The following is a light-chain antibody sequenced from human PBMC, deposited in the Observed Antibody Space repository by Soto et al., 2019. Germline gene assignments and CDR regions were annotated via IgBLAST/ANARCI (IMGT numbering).Light chain of an antibody. CDR3: QQYADSPLT. CDR2: SAS. V-gene: IGKV3-20*01. Sequence: EIVFTPSPGTLSFSPGERATLSCRASQTVNRNYLGWYQQKPGQAPRFLIHSASDRATGTPDRFSGSGSGTDFTLTISRLEPEDFAVYYCQQYADSPLTFGGGAKVDIK. CDR1: QTVNRNY. J-gene: IGKJ4*01.